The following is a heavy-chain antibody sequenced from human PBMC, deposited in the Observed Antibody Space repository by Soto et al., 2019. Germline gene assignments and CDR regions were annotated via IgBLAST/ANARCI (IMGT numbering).Heavy chain of an antibody. J-gene: IGHJ4*02. V-gene: IGHV4-59*01. Sequence: QVQLQESGPGLVKPSETLSLTCSVSGDSIRSYYWSWFRQPPGKGLEWIGYISNSGSTKYNPSLNGRVTMSMDTSKNQFSLRMTSVTAADTAFYYCTRGGSGYSSTWAAYWGQGILVTVSS. CDR3: TRGGSGYSSTWAAY. CDR2: ISNSGST. D-gene: IGHD6-13*01. CDR1: GDSIRSYY.